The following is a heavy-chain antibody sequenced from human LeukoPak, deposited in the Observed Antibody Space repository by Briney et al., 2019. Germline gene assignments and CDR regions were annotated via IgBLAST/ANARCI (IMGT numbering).Heavy chain of an antibody. CDR2: ISGVSGST. CDR1: GFTFSSYA. Sequence: GGSLRLSCAASGFTFSSYAMYWVRQAPGKGLEWVSSISGVSGSTYYADSVKGRFTISRDNSKNTLYLQMNSLRAEDTAVYYCARDYYDSSGSYWGQGTLVTVSS. D-gene: IGHD3-22*01. J-gene: IGHJ4*02. V-gene: IGHV3-23*01. CDR3: ARDYYDSSGSY.